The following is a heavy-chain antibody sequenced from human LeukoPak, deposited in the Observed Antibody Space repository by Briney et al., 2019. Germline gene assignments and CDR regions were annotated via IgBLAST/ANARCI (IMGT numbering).Heavy chain of an antibody. CDR3: ARDGDYYDSSGSFDS. J-gene: IGHJ4*02. CDR1: GGSISSYY. V-gene: IGHV4-59*12. CDR2: IFYNVCT. Sequence: SETLSLTCSVSGGSISSYYWTWIRQSPGKGLEYVAYIFYNVCTDYNPSLKSRVSVSVDTSKKQVSLKLSSVTAADTAVYYCARDGDYYDSSGSFDSWGQGPLVTVSS. D-gene: IGHD3-22*01.